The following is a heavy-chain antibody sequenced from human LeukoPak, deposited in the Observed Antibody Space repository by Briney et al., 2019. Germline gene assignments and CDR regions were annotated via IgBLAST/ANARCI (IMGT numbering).Heavy chain of an antibody. J-gene: IGHJ5*02. V-gene: IGHV4-39*07. CDR1: GGSISSSGYY. Sequence: PSETLSLTCTVSGGSISSSGYYWGWIRQTPGKGLEWIGSIYYSGSNYHNPSLKSRVSMSVDTSKNQFSLKLSSVTAADTAVYYCARGFRLLLWFGELPGGTNWFDPWGQGTLVTVSS. CDR2: IYYSGSN. CDR3: ARGFRLLLWFGELPGGTNWFDP. D-gene: IGHD3-10*01.